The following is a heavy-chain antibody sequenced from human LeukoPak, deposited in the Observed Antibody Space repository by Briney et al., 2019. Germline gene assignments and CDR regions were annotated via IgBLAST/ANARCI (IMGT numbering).Heavy chain of an antibody. CDR1: GFTFDDYA. CDR3: AKDRYYDSSGIIVY. CDR2: ISWNSGSI. Sequence: GGSLRLSCAASGFTFDDYAMHWVRQAPGKGLERVSGISWNSGSIGYADSVKGRFTISRDNAKNSLYLQMNSLRAEDTALYYCAKDRYYDSSGIIVYWGQGTLVTVSS. V-gene: IGHV3-9*01. J-gene: IGHJ4*02. D-gene: IGHD3-22*01.